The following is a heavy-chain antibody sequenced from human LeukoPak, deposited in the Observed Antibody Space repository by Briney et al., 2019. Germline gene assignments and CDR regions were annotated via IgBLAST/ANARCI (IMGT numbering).Heavy chain of an antibody. CDR1: GGTFSSYA. V-gene: IGHV1-69*13. CDR2: IIPIFGTA. CDR3: ARGDCSSTSCYLFRKYCYYGMDV. D-gene: IGHD2-2*01. J-gene: IGHJ6*02. Sequence: SVKVSCKASGGTFSSYAISWVRQAPGQGLEWMGGIIPIFGTANYAQKFQGRVTITADESTSTAYMELSSLRSEDTAVYYCARGDCSSTSCYLFRKYCYYGMDVWGQGTTVTVSS.